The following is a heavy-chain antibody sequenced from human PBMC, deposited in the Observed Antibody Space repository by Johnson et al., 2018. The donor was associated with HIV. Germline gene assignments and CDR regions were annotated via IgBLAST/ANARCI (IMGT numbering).Heavy chain of an antibody. CDR2: ISYDGSNK. CDR1: GFTFSSYG. CDR3: AKVLGEMATFDAFDI. J-gene: IGHJ3*02. Sequence: QVQLVESGGGVVQPGRSLRLSCAASGFTFSSYGMHWVRQAPGKGLEWVAVISYDGSNKYYADSVKGRFTISRDNSKNTLYLQMNSLRAEDTAVYYCAKVLGEMATFDAFDIGGQGAMVTVSS. D-gene: IGHD5-24*01. V-gene: IGHV3-30*18.